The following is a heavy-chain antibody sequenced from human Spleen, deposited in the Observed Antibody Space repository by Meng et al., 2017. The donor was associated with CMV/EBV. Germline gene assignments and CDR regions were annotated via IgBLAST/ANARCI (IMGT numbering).Heavy chain of an antibody. J-gene: IGHJ4*02. CDR1: GFTFSSYS. CDR2: IKEDGREK. V-gene: IGHV3-7*01. Sequence: GESLKISCAASGFTFSSYSMNWVRQAPGKGLEWVANIKEDGREKYYVDSVKGRFSISRDNAKNSLHLQMNSLTSEDTALYFCARMGLLEWLLPYYLDYWGQGTLVTVSS. D-gene: IGHD3-3*01. CDR3: ARMGLLEWLLPYYLDY.